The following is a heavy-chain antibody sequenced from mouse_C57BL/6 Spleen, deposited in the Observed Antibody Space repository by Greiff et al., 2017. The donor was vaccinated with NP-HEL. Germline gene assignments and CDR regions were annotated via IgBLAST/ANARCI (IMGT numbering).Heavy chain of an antibody. V-gene: IGHV1-80*01. J-gene: IGHJ2*01. CDR2: IYPGDGDT. D-gene: IGHD1-1*01. CDR3: ARYHYGSSYFDY. Sequence: LLESGAELVKPGASVKISCKASGYAFSSYWMNWVKQRPGKGLEWIGQIYPGDGDTNYNGKFKGKATLTADKSSSTAYMQLSSLTSEDSAVYFCARYHYGSSYFDYWGQGTTLTVSS. CDR1: GYAFSSYW.